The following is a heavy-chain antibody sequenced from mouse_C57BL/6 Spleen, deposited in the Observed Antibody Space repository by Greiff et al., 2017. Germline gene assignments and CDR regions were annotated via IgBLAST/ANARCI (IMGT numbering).Heavy chain of an antibody. CDR1: GYTFTSYW. Sequence: VQLQQPGAELVMPGASVKLSCKASGYTFTSYWMHWVKQRPGQGLEWIGEIDPSDSYTNYNQKFKGKSTLTVDKSSSTAYMQLSSLTSEDSAVFYGAREGGRGDRGVNLSPVTGTSFDYWGQGTTLTVSS. J-gene: IGHJ2*01. V-gene: IGHV1-69*01. CDR3: AREGGRGDRGVNLSPVTGTSFDY. D-gene: IGHD4-1*01. CDR2: IDPSDSYT.